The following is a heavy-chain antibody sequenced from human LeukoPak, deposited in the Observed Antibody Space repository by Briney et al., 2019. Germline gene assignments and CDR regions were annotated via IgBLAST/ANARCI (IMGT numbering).Heavy chain of an antibody. CDR1: GYTFTSNL. CDR2: IFPGNSDT. J-gene: IGHJ4*02. D-gene: IGHD1-26*01. V-gene: IGHV5-51*01. Sequence: GESLKISCKGSGYTFTSNLIGWVRQMPGKGLEWMGSIFPGNSDTRYSPSFQGQVIMSVDKAIRTAFLQWSSLKASDSAMYYCAREGSSSYAHWGQGTLVTVSS. CDR3: AREGSSSYAH.